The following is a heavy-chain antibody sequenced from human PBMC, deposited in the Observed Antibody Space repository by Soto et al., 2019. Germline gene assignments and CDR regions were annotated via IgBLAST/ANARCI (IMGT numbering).Heavy chain of an antibody. D-gene: IGHD3-10*01. Sequence: EVQLVESGGGLVQPGGSLRLSCAASGFTVSSNYMSWVRQAPGKGLEWVSVIYSGGSTYYADSVKGRFTISRDNSKNTLYLQMNSLRAEDTAVYYCARNTGGHISLPYYFDYWGQGTLVTVSS. CDR3: ARNTGGHISLPYYFDY. CDR1: GFTVSSNY. J-gene: IGHJ4*02. CDR2: IYSGGST. V-gene: IGHV3-66*01.